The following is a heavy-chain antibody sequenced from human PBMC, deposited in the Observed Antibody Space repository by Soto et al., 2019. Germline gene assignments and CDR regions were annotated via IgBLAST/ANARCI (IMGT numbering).Heavy chain of an antibody. CDR2: IYHSGST. CDR1: GGSISSSNW. CDR3: ARVPYGSGSYYFDY. J-gene: IGHJ4*02. V-gene: IGHV4-4*02. Sequence: PSETLSLTCAVSGGSISSSNWWSWVRQPPGKGLEWIGEIYHSGSTNYNPSLKSRVTISVDKSKNQFSLKLSSVTAADTAVYYCARVPYGSGSYYFDYWGQGTLVTVSS. D-gene: IGHD3-10*01.